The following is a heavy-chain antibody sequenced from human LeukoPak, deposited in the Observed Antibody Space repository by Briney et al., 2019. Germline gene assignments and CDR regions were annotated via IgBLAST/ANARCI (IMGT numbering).Heavy chain of an antibody. Sequence: PGGSLRLSCAASGFTFSNYAFHWVRQAPGNGLEWVAIISFDGSARSYADSVRGRFTISRDSSKNTLYLQMDSLRGEDTAVYYCASSIVGATTTSYFFDLWGQGTLVTVSS. V-gene: IGHV3-30-3*01. CDR3: ASSIVGATTTSYFFDL. J-gene: IGHJ4*02. CDR1: GFTFSNYA. CDR2: ISFDGSAR. D-gene: IGHD1-26*01.